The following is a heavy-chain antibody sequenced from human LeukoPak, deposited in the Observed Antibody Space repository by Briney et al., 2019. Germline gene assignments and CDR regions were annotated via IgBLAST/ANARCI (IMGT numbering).Heavy chain of an antibody. J-gene: IGHJ3*02. CDR2: ISSSGSTI. D-gene: IGHD3-22*01. CDR1: KFTFSDYY. V-gene: IGHV3-11*04. CDR3: ARDNFYDSSGYLEAFDI. Sequence: PGGSLRLSCAASKFTFSDYYMSWIRQAPGKGLEWVSYISSSGSTIYYADSVKGRFTISRDNAKNSLYLQMNSLRAEDTAVYYCARDNFYDSSGYLEAFDIWGQGTMVTVSS.